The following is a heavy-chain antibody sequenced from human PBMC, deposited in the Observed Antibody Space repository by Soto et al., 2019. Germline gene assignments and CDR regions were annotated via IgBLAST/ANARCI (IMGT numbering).Heavy chain of an antibody. J-gene: IGHJ4*02. V-gene: IGHV1-18*01. D-gene: IGHD2-21*01. CDR2: ISAYNGDT. Sequence: GASVKVSCKASGYTFTSYAMHWVRQAPGQGLEWMGWISAYNGDTNYAQKLQGRVTMTTDTSTSTAYMELRSLRSDDTAVYYCATLWVHMGYFDYWGQGTLVTVSS. CDR3: ATLWVHMGYFDY. CDR1: GYTFTSYA.